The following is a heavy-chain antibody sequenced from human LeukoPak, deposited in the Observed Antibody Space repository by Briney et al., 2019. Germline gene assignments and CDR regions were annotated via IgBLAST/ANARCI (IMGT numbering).Heavy chain of an antibody. J-gene: IGHJ4*02. CDR3: ARREGSSGYY. V-gene: IGHV4-4*08. CDR2: RQSNGYT. CDR1: GDSLSGYY. D-gene: IGHD3-22*01. Sequence: SETLSLTCDFSGDSLSGYYWSWLRQPPGKGLEWIAYRQSNGYTEYHPSLMSRVTISVDTSKNQFSLKLSSVTAADTAVYYCARREGSSGYYWGQGTLVTVSS.